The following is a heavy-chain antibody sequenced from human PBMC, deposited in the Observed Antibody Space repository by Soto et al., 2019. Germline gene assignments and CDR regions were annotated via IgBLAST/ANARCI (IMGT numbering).Heavy chain of an antibody. CDR1: GFTFSSSA. V-gene: IGHV3-23*01. CDR3: AKDVHYDIVTGIEYFHH. J-gene: IGHJ1*01. Sequence: EVELLESGGGLVQPGGSLRLSCAASGFTFSSSAMSWVRRAPGKGLEWVSGISGSGRITKYADSVKGGFIISRDNFKNTLFLQMNSLRAEDTAVYYCAKDVHYDIVTGIEYFHHWAQGTLVTVSS. D-gene: IGHD3-9*01. CDR2: ISGSGRIT.